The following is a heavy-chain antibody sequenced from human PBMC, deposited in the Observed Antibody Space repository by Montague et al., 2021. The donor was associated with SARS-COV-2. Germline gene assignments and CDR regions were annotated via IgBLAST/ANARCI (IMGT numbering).Heavy chain of an antibody. CDR3: ARAGEDYYYDSSGFLY. CDR1: GFIFSRYE. Sequence: SLTLSCAASGFIFSRYEMNLFRQAPGKGLEWVSYLSNSGDTKYYSDSVKGRFTISRDNAKNSLYLQMSSLRAEDTAVYYCARAGEDYYYDSSGFLYWGQGILVTVSS. J-gene: IGHJ4*02. D-gene: IGHD3-22*01. CDR2: LSNSGDTK. V-gene: IGHV3-48*03.